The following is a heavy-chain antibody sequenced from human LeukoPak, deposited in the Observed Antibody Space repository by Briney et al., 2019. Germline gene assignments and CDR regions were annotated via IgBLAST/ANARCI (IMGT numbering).Heavy chain of an antibody. J-gene: IGHJ4*02. D-gene: IGHD5-24*01. CDR1: GGTFSSYA. V-gene: IGHV1-69*04. CDR2: IIPILGIA. CDR3: ARLASTEMATARFDY. Sequence: SVKVSCKASGGTFSSYAISWVRQAPGQGLEWMGRIIPILGIANYAQKFQGRVTITADKSTSTAYMELSSLRSEDTAVYYCARLASTEMATARFDYWGQGTLVTVSS.